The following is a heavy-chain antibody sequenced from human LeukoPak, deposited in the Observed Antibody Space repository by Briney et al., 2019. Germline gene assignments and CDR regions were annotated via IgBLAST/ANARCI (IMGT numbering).Heavy chain of an antibody. J-gene: IGHJ3*02. CDR2: INPSGGST. CDR1: GYTFTSYY. CDR3: ARYVSVVVTASDAFDI. D-gene: IGHD2-21*02. V-gene: IGHV1-46*01. Sequence: VASVKVSCKASGYTFTSYYMHWVRQAPGQGLEWMGIINPSGGSTSYAQKFQGRVTMTRDTSTSTVYMELSSLRSEDTAVYYCARYVSVVVTASDAFDIWGQGTMVTVSS.